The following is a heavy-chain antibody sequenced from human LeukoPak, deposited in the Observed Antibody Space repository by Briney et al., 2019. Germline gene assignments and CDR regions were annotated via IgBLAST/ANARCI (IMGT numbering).Heavy chain of an antibody. V-gene: IGHV1-46*01. CDR1: GYTFTSYY. Sequence: ASVKVSCKATGYTFTSYYMHWVRQAPGQGLEWMGIINPSGGSTSYAQKFQGRVTMTRDTSTSTVYMELSSLRSEDTAVYYCASIVGATVDYYYMDVWGKGTTVTVSS. CDR3: ASIVGATVDYYYMDV. D-gene: IGHD1-26*01. CDR2: INPSGGST. J-gene: IGHJ6*03.